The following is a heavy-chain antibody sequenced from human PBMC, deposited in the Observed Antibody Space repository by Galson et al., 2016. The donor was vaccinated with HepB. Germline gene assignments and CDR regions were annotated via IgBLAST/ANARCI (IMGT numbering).Heavy chain of an antibody. CDR1: GYNFTSHG. J-gene: IGHJ6*02. CDR3: AREGEYTYGYGYYYYGMDV. D-gene: IGHD5-18*01. Sequence: SVKVSCKASGYNFTSHGISWVRQAPGQGLEWMGWISGYNGKTNYGQKFQGRVTMTRDTSTTIIYMELRSLRSDDTAKYFCAREGEYTYGYGYYYYGMDVWGQGTTVTVSS. CDR2: ISGYNGKT. V-gene: IGHV1-18*01.